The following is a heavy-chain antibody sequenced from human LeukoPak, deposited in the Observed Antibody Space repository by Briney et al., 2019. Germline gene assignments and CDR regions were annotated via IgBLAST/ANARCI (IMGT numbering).Heavy chain of an antibody. Sequence: GGSLRLSCAASGFTFSSYWMHWVRQAPGKGLVWVSRINNDGSSTSYADSVKGRFTISRDNAKNTLYLQMNSLRAEDTAVYYCARVDYRDVWGKGTTVTVSS. V-gene: IGHV3-74*01. CDR1: GFTFSSYW. CDR3: ARVDYRDV. J-gene: IGHJ6*03. CDR2: INNDGSST.